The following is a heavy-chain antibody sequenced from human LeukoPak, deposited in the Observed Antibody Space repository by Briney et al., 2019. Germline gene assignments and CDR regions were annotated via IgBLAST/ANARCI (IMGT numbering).Heavy chain of an antibody. Sequence: GGSLRLFCTASGFTFSDYGMHWVRQPPGKGLEWVAVTSSDLNVKLYADSVKGRFTISRDNSRSTLYLQMNSLRPEDTAIYYCAREGYYGSGSPPSLYFDYWGQGTLVTVSS. J-gene: IGHJ4*02. D-gene: IGHD3-10*01. CDR1: GFTFSDYG. CDR2: TSSDLNVK. V-gene: IGHV3-30*03. CDR3: AREGYYGSGSPPSLYFDY.